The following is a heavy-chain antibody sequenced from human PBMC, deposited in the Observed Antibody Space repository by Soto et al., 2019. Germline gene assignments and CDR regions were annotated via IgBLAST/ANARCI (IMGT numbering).Heavy chain of an antibody. V-gene: IGHV4-39*01. Sequence: SETLSLTCTVSGGSISSSSYYWGWIRQPPGKGLEWIGSIYYSGSTYYNPSLKSRVTISVDTSKNQFSLKLSSVTAADTAVYYCARRGGEGGRDVWGQGTTVTVSS. CDR1: GGSISSSSYY. J-gene: IGHJ6*02. CDR3: ARRGGEGGRDV. D-gene: IGHD3-10*01. CDR2: IYYSGST.